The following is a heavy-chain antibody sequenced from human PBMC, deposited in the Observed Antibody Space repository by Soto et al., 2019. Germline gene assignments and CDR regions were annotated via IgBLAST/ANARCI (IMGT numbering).Heavy chain of an antibody. J-gene: IGHJ5*02. V-gene: IGHV3-15*01. CDR1: GFTFSNAW. CDR2: IKSKTDGGTT. Sequence: GGSLRLSCAASGFTFSNAWMSWVRQAPGKGLEWVGRIKSKTDGGTTDYAAPVKGRFTISRDDSKNTLYLQMNSLKTEDTAVYYCTTDDIRFLEWYNPRGGWFDPWGQGTLVTVSS. D-gene: IGHD3-3*01. CDR3: TTDDIRFLEWYNPRGGWFDP.